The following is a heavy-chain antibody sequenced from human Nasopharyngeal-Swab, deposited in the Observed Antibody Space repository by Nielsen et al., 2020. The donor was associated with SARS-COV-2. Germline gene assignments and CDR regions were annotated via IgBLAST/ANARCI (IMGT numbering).Heavy chain of an antibody. D-gene: IGHD2-15*01. J-gene: IGHJ5*02. Sequence: ASVKVSCKASVYTFTRYYIHWVRQAPGQGLEWMGIINPGGGSARYSQNFQGRVTMTRDTSTSTVYMELSSLRSEDTAVYYCARGGDPREVVAATDCFDPWGQGTLVTVFS. V-gene: IGHV1-46*01. CDR1: VYTFTRYY. CDR3: ARGGDPREVVAATDCFDP. CDR2: INPGGGSA.